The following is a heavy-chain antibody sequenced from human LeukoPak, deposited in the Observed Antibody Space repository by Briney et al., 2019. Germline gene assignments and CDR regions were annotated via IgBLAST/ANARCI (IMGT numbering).Heavy chain of an antibody. D-gene: IGHD6-13*01. CDR1: GFTFSSYW. Sequence: GGSLRLSCAASGFTFSSYWTHWVRQAPGKGLVWVSRINSDGSSTRYADSVKGRFTISRDNAKNSLYLQMNSLRAEDTAVYYCARDLYSSWGADYWGQGTLVTVSS. V-gene: IGHV3-74*01. J-gene: IGHJ4*02. CDR3: ARDLYSSWGADY. CDR2: INSDGSST.